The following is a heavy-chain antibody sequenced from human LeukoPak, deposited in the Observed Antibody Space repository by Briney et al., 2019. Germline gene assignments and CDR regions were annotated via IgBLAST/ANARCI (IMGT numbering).Heavy chain of an antibody. V-gene: IGHV3-20*04. J-gene: IGHJ4*02. CDR2: INWNGGST. D-gene: IGHD6-19*01. CDR3: AKALTQWLVVGNFDY. CDR1: GFKFDDYG. Sequence: GGSLRLSCAASGFKFDDYGMSWVRQAPGKGLEWVSSINWNGGSTGYADSVKGRFTISRDNSKNTLYLQMNSLRAEDTAVYYCAKALTQWLVVGNFDYWGQGTLVTVSS.